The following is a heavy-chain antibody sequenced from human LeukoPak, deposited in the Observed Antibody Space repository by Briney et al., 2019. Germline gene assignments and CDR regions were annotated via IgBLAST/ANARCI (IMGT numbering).Heavy chain of an antibody. Sequence: VASVKVSFKASGYTFTDYYINWVRQAPGQGLEWMGWINPNSGGTNYAQKFQGRVTMTRDTSISTVYVELNGLTSDDPAVYYCARVPDIAADYWGQGTLVTVSS. V-gene: IGHV1-2*02. CDR3: ARVPDIAADY. J-gene: IGHJ4*02. D-gene: IGHD5-12*01. CDR1: GYTFTDYY. CDR2: INPNSGGT.